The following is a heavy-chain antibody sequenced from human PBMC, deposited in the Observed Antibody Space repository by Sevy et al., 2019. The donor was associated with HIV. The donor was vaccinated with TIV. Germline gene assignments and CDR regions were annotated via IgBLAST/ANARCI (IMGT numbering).Heavy chain of an antibody. J-gene: IGHJ4*02. CDR2: INQDGSEM. Sequence: GGSLRLSCKASGFSFTDFWMQWVRQVPGKGPEWVANINQDGSEMYYVDSVKGRFTISSDNAESAIYLQMHGLRAEDAATYFCARRYFDLWGQGTVVTVSS. CDR1: GFSFTDFW. CDR3: ARRYFDL. V-gene: IGHV3-7*01.